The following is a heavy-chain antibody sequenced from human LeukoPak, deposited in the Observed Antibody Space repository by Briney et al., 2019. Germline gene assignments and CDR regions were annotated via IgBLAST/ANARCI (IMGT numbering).Heavy chain of an antibody. CDR2: ISGSST. D-gene: IGHD6-13*01. V-gene: IGHV3-23*01. CDR1: GFTFSSYA. Sequence: GGSLRLSCAASGFTFSSYAMRWVRQAPGKGLEWVSSISGSSTYYADSVKGRFTISRDNSKNTLYLQMNSLRAEDTAVYYCAKGVSSLTFSFDYWGQGTLVTVSS. J-gene: IGHJ4*02. CDR3: AKGVSSLTFSFDY.